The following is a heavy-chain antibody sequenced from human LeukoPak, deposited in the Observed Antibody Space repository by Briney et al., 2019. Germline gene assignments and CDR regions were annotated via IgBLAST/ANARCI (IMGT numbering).Heavy chain of an antibody. CDR3: ARAHYDTLTGYLNGAFDI. J-gene: IGHJ3*02. CDR2: IWYDGCNK. V-gene: IGHV3-33*01. D-gene: IGHD3-9*01. Sequence: GGSLRLSCAASGFTFSSYGMHWVRQAPGKGLEWVAVIWYDGCNKYYADSVKGRFTISRDNSKNTLYLQMNSLRAEDTAVYYCARAHYDTLTGYLNGAFDIWGQGTMVTVSS. CDR1: GFTFSSYG.